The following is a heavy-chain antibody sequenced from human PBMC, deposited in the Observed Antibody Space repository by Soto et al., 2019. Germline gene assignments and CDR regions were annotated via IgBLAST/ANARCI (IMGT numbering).Heavy chain of an antibody. J-gene: IGHJ4*02. V-gene: IGHV1-18*01. Sequence: ASVKVSCKASGYTFTSYGISWVRQAPGQGLEWMGWISAYNGNTNYAQKLQGRVTMTTDTSTSTAYMELRSLRSDDTAVYYCVGSTPTSYGDSYYFDYWGQGTLVTVSS. D-gene: IGHD4-17*01. CDR2: ISAYNGNT. CDR1: GYTFTSYG. CDR3: VGSTPTSYGDSYYFDY.